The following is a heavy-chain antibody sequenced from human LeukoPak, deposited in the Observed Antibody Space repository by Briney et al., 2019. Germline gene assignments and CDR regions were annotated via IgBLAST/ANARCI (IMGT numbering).Heavy chain of an antibody. CDR3: AKDIAPLGGYDHGAFDI. CDR2: ISSDGSNK. D-gene: IGHD5-12*01. CDR1: GFTFSSYG. J-gene: IGHJ3*02. V-gene: IGHV3-30*18. Sequence: GGSLRLSCAASGFTFSSYGMHWVRQAPGKGLEWVAVISSDGSNKFYGDSVKGRFTISRDNSKNTLYLQMNSLRAEDTAVYYCAKDIAPLGGYDHGAFDIWGQGTMVTVSS.